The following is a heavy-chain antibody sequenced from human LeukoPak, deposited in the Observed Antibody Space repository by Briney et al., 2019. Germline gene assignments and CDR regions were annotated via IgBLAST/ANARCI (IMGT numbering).Heavy chain of an antibody. Sequence: TGGSLRLSCAASGFTFSSYSMNWVRQAPGKGLEWVSSISSSSSYIHYADSVKGRFTISRDNAKNSLYLQMNSLRAEDTAVYYCARGKTSQNIVTRKTYNWFDPWGQGTLVTVSS. CDR2: ISSSSSYI. CDR3: ARGKTSQNIVTRKTYNWFDP. CDR1: GFTFSSYS. J-gene: IGHJ5*02. V-gene: IGHV3-21*01. D-gene: IGHD2/OR15-2a*01.